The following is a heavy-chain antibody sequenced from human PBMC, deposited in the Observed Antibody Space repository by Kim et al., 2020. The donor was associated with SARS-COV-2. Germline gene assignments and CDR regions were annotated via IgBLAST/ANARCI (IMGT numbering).Heavy chain of an antibody. Sequence: SETLSLTCTVSGGSISSYYWSWIRHPPGKGLEWIGYIYYSGSTNYNPSLKSRVTISVDTSKNQFSLKLSSVTAADTAVYYCARVRGIHSGSRYFDYWGQGTLVTVSS. D-gene: IGHD1-26*01. CDR3: ARVRGIHSGSRYFDY. CDR2: IYYSGST. V-gene: IGHV4-59*13. J-gene: IGHJ4*02. CDR1: GGSISSYY.